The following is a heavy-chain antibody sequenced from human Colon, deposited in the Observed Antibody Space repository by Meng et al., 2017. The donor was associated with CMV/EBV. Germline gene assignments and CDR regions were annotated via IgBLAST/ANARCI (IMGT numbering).Heavy chain of an antibody. J-gene: IGHJ6*02. D-gene: IGHD6-13*01. CDR3: ARDNWQQLVTMGDNYYYYGMDV. CDR2: ISGTTNTV. V-gene: IGHV3-48*04. CDR1: GFNFRNYE. Sequence: GESLKISCAASGFNFRNYEMNWVRQAPGKGLEWISYISGTTNTVYYGDSVKGRFTISRDNAKNSLYLQMNSLRAEDTAVYYCARDNWQQLVTMGDNYYYYGMDVWGQGTTVTVSS.